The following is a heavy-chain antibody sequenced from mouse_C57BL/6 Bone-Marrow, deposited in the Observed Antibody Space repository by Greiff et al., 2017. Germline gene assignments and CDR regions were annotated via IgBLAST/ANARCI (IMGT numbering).Heavy chain of an antibody. CDR3: ARKSAQATSFAY. D-gene: IGHD3-2*02. CDR2: IDPSDSYT. Sequence: VQLQQPGAELVMPGASVKLSCKASGYTFTSYWMHWVKQRSGQGLEWIGEIDPSDSYTNYNQKFKGKSTLTVDKSSSTAYMQLSSLTSEDSAVYCCARKSAQATSFAYWGQGTLVTVSA. V-gene: IGHV1-69*01. J-gene: IGHJ3*01. CDR1: GYTFTSYW.